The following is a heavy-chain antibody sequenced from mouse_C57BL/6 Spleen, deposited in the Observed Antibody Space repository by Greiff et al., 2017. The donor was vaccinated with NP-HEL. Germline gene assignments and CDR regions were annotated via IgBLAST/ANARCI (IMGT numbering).Heavy chain of an antibody. Sequence: EVKVVESEGGLVQPGSSMKLSCTASGFTFSDYYMAWVRQVPEKGLEWVANINYDGSSTYYLDSLKSRFIISRDNAKNILYLQMSSLKSEDTATYYCARDDYGSRYFDVWGTGTTVTVSS. CDR1: GFTFSDYY. J-gene: IGHJ1*03. CDR3: ARDDYGSRYFDV. V-gene: IGHV5-16*01. CDR2: INYDGSST. D-gene: IGHD1-1*01.